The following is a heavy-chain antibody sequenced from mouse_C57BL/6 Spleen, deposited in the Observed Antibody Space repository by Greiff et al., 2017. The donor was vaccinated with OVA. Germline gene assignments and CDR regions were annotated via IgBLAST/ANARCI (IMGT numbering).Heavy chain of an antibody. CDR3: ASDSSGYGAWFAY. D-gene: IGHD3-2*02. J-gene: IGHJ3*01. Sequence: ESGPGLVKPSQSLSLTCSVTGYSITSGYYWNWIRQFPGNKLEWMGYISYDGSNNYNPSLKNRISITRDTSKNQFFLKLNSVTTEDTATYYCASDSSGYGAWFAYWGQGTLVTVSA. V-gene: IGHV3-6*01. CDR2: ISYDGSN. CDR1: GYSITSGYY.